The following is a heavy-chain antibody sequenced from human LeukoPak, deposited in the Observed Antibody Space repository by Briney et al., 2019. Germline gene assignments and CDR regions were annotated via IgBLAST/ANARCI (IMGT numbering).Heavy chain of an antibody. J-gene: IGHJ5*01. CDR2: INTNNGNI. CDR3: ARDLNTPRWFDS. CDR1: DYTFTNYG. Sequence: ASVKVSCKTSDYTFTNYGISWVRQAPGQGLEWMGWINTNNGNINYAQNLQDRVTMTTDTSTSTAYMELGSLRSDDTAVYYCARDLNTPRWFDSWGQGTLVTVSS. V-gene: IGHV1-18*01.